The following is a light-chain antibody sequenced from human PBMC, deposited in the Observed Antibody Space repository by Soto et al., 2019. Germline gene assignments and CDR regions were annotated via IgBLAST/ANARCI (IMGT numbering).Light chain of an antibody. V-gene: IGLV2-14*01. J-gene: IGLJ2*01. CDR1: SSDVGGYNY. CDR2: DVS. CDR3: SSYTSRSTPVV. Sequence: QSALTQPASVSGSPGQSITISCTGTSSDVGGYNYVSWYQQQPGKAPKRMIYDVSNRPSGVSNRCSGAKSGNTASLTISGLQSEDEADDYGSSYTSRSTPVVCGGGTKLTVL.